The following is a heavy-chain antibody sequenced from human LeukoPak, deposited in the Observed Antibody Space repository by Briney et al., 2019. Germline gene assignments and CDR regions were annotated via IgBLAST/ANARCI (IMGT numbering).Heavy chain of an antibody. Sequence: GGSLRLSCAASGFTVSNNYMTWVRQAPGKGLEWVSVIYGGGGTYYADSVKGRFTISRDKSKNTLYLQMNSLRAEDTAVYYCASRDGYSPPFYDYGMDVWVQGTTVTVSS. CDR3: ASRDGYSPPFYDYGMDV. CDR2: IYGGGGT. CDR1: GFTVSNNY. J-gene: IGHJ6*02. D-gene: IGHD5-24*01. V-gene: IGHV3-53*01.